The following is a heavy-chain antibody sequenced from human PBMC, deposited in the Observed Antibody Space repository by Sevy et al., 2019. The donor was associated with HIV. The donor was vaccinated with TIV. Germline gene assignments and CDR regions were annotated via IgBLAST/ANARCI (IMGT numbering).Heavy chain of an antibody. Sequence: GGSLRLSCAASGFTFSSYDIHWVRQATGKGLEWVSAIRTAGDTYYPDSVKGLFTISRENAKNSLYLQMNSLRAGDTAVYYCAREVPGSLYGMDVWGQGTTVTVSS. CDR3: AREVPGSLYGMDV. V-gene: IGHV3-13*01. CDR2: IRTAGDT. CDR1: GFTFSSYD. J-gene: IGHJ6*02. D-gene: IGHD3-10*01.